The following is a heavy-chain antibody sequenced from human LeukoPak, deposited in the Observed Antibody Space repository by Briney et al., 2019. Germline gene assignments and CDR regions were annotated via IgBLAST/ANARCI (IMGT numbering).Heavy chain of an antibody. V-gene: IGHV4-59*11. CDR2: ISYIGST. J-gene: IGHJ3*02. CDR3: ARDLVTVTKGFDI. CDR1: DDSFSSHF. D-gene: IGHD4-17*01. Sequence: PSETLSLTCAVSDDSFSSHFWTWIRQPPGKGLEWIGYISYIGSTNYNPSLKSRVTISIDTSKNQYSLKLSSVTAADTAVYYCARDLVTVTKGFDIWGQGTMVSVSS.